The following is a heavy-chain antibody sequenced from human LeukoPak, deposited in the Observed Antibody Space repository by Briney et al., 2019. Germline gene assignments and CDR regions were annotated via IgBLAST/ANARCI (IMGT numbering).Heavy chain of an antibody. V-gene: IGHV4-39*07. Sequence: PSETPSLTCIVSGGSVTSSSYYWGWIRQPPGKGLEWIGSIYYSGSTYYNPSLKSRVTMSVDRSKNQFSLKLSSVTAADTAVYYCARIGLTTRGSKGSTDYWGQGTLVTVSS. CDR1: GGSVTSSSYY. CDR2: IYYSGST. J-gene: IGHJ4*02. CDR3: ARIGLTTRGSKGSTDY. D-gene: IGHD4/OR15-4a*01.